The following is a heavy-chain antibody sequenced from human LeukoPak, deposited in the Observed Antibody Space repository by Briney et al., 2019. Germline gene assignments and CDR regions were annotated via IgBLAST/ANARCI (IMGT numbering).Heavy chain of an antibody. CDR2: IYSGGST. V-gene: IGHV3-66*01. CDR3: ARDRFFGSGSSPGYYYYYGMDV. J-gene: IGHJ6*02. D-gene: IGHD3-10*01. Sequence: GGSLRLSCAASGFTVSSNYMSWVGQAPGKGLEWVSVIYSGGSTYYADSVKGRFTISRDNSKNTLYLQMNSLRAEDTAVYYCARDRFFGSGSSPGYYYYYGMDVWGQGTTVTVSS. CDR1: GFTVSSNY.